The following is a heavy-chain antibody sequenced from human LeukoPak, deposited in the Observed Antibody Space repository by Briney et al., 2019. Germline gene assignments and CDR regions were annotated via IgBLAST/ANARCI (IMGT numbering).Heavy chain of an antibody. V-gene: IGHV3-66*02. CDR2: IYSGGIT. Sequence: GGSLRLSCAASGFTFSSYWMSWVRQAPGKGLEWVSVIYSGGITYYADSVKGRFTISRDSSKNTLYLQMNSLRVEDTAVYYCARGHSSGSNWGHGTLVTVSS. J-gene: IGHJ4*01. D-gene: IGHD6-19*01. CDR1: GFTFSSYW. CDR3: ARGHSSGSN.